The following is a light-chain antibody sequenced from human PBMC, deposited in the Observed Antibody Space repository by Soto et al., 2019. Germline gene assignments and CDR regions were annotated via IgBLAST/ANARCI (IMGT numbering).Light chain of an antibody. Sequence: QSLLNQPPSVSGSAGQAVTISCTGTSSDVGSYNRVSWYQQPPGTAPKLAIYEVSNRPSGVPHRFSGSKSGNTASLTISGLQAEDEADYYCSSYTSSSTYVFGTGTKSPS. V-gene: IGLV2-18*02. CDR2: EVS. CDR1: SSDVGSYNR. J-gene: IGLJ1*01. CDR3: SSYTSSSTYV.